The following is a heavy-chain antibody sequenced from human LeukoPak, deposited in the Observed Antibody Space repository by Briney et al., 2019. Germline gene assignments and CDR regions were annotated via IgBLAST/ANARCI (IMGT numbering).Heavy chain of an antibody. CDR3: ARDGNTLEQLVREPPDY. D-gene: IGHD6-13*01. J-gene: IGHJ4*02. CDR2: IKQDGSEK. Sequence: GGSLRLSCAASGFNVGSNYMSWVRQAPGKGLEWVANIKQDGSEKYYVDSVKGRFTISRDNAKNSLYLQMNSLRAEDTAVYYCARDGNTLEQLVREPPDYWGQGTLVTVSS. CDR1: GFNVGSNY. V-gene: IGHV3-7*01.